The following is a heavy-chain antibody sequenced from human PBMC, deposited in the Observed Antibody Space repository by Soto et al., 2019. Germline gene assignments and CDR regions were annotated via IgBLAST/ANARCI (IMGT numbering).Heavy chain of an antibody. CDR1: GYTLTELS. CDR2: FDPEDGET. V-gene: IGHV1-24*01. CDR3: ARDGHYGDYISTYNWFDP. Sequence: GASVKVSCKVSGYTLTELSMHWVRQAPGKGLEWMGGFDPEDGETIYAQKFQGRVTMTEDTSTDTAYMELSSLRSEDTAVYYCARDGHYGDYISTYNWFDPWGQGTLVTVSS. J-gene: IGHJ5*02. D-gene: IGHD4-17*01.